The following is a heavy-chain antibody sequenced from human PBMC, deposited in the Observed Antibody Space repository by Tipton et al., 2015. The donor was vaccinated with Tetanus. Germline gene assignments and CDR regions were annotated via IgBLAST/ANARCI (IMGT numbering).Heavy chain of an antibody. V-gene: IGHV4-59*01. Sequence: TLSLTCTVSGGSISGYYWTWMRQPPGKGLEWLGYIYYRGETNYNPSVSSRLTISLDTSKNQVSLRLTSVTAADTAVYFCAGVTAQRTELYFDHWGQGTLVTVSS. CDR2: IYYRGET. D-gene: IGHD6-13*01. CDR3: AGVTAQRTELYFDH. J-gene: IGHJ4*02. CDR1: GGSISGYY.